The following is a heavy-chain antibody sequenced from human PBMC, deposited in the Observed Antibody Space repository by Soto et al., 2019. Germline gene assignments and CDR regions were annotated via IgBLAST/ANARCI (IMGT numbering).Heavy chain of an antibody. CDR2: LGGSDGST. CDR3: AKDRNSGNNPHFDS. CDR1: GLTFSNYA. D-gene: IGHD1-26*01. J-gene: IGHJ4*02. Sequence: GGSLRLSCAASGLTFSNYAMSWVRQAPGRGLEWVSALGGSDGSTFYGDSVKGRFTISRDNSKNALYLQINSLRAEDTAVYYCAKDRNSGNNPHFDSWGQGTLVTVSS. V-gene: IGHV3-23*01.